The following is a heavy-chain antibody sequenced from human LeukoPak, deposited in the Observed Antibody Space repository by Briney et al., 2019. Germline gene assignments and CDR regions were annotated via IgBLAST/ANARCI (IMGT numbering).Heavy chain of an antibody. V-gene: IGHV1-69*13. CDR3: ARSKSYSSSWYGRGDAFDI. Sequence: GASVKVSCKASGGTFSSYAISWVRQAPGHGLEWMGGIIPIFGTANYAQKFQGRVTITADESTSTAYMELSSLRSEDTAVYYCARSKSYSSSWYGRGDAFDIWGQGTMVTISS. J-gene: IGHJ3*02. CDR1: GGTFSSYA. CDR2: IIPIFGTA. D-gene: IGHD6-13*01.